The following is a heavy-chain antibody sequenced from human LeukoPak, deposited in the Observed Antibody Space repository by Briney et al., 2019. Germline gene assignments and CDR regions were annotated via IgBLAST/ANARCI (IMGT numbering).Heavy chain of an antibody. CDR1: GYTFTSYD. D-gene: IGHD5-18*01. Sequence: ASVKVSCKASGYTFTSYDINWVRQATGQGLEWMGWMNPNSGNTGYAQKFQGRVTITRNTSISTAYMELSSLGSEDTAVYYCARGLGYSYGEGGDDYWGQGTLVTVSS. CDR3: ARGLGYSYGEGGDDY. J-gene: IGHJ4*02. V-gene: IGHV1-8*03. CDR2: MNPNSGNT.